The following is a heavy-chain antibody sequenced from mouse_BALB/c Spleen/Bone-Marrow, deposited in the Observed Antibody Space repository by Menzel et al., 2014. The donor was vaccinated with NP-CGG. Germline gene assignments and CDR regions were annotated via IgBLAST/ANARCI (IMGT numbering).Heavy chain of an antibody. Sequence: GSELVRPGASVKLSCKASGYTFTNYWIHWVKQRPGQGLEWIGNVYPGRGSINSDEKFKTKATLTVDTSSSTAYMHLNSLTSEDSAVYYCARRLRGYYAMDYWGQGTSVTVSS. CDR2: VYPGRGSI. CDR3: ARRLRGYYAMDY. D-gene: IGHD1-3*01. CDR1: GYTFTNYW. V-gene: IGHV1S22*01. J-gene: IGHJ4*01.